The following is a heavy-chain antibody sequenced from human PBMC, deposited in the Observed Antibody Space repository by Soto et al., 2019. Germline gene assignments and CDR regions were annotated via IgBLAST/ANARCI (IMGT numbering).Heavy chain of an antibody. J-gene: IGHJ6*02. CDR2: IIPIFGTA. CDR3: ARDPVVVVAATTYYYYYGMDV. CDR1: GGTFSSYA. D-gene: IGHD2-15*01. Sequence: GASVKVSCKASGGTFSSYAISWVRQAPGQGLELMGGIIPIFGTANYAQKFQGRVTITADESTSTAYMELSSLRSEDTAVYYCARDPVVVVAATTYYYYYGMDVWGQGTTVTVYS. V-gene: IGHV1-69*13.